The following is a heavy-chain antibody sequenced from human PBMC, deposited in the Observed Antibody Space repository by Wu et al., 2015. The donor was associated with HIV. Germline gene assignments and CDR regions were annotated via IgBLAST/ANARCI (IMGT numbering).Heavy chain of an antibody. D-gene: IGHD1-26*01. J-gene: IGHJ4*02. V-gene: IGHV1-18*01. CDR3: ARAQSIGSYYSFGLGEYFDY. CDR2: ISAYNGNT. CDR1: GYTFTSYG. Sequence: QVQLVQSGAEVKKPGASVKVSCKASGYTFTSYGISWVRQAPGQGLEWMGWISAYNGNTNYAQKLQGRVTMTTDTSTSTAYMELRSLRSDDTAVYYCARAQSIGSYYSFGLGEYFDYWGQGTLVTVSS.